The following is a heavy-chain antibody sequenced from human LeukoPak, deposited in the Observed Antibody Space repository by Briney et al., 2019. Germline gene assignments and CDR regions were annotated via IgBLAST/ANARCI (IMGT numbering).Heavy chain of an antibody. Sequence: GGSLRLSCAASGFTFSDYYMSWIRQAPGKGLEWVSYISSSGSTIYYADSVKGRFTISRDNAKNSQYLQMNSLRAEDTAVYYCASPYSSSWLPDAFDIWGQGTMVTVSS. V-gene: IGHV3-11*01. CDR2: ISSSGSTI. CDR3: ASPYSSSWLPDAFDI. J-gene: IGHJ3*02. CDR1: GFTFSDYY. D-gene: IGHD6-13*01.